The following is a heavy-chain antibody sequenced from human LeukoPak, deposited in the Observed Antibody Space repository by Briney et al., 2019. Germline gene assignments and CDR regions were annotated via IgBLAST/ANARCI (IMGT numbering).Heavy chain of an antibody. D-gene: IGHD3-3*01. CDR3: AKSYYDFWSGYYSLPHYFDY. V-gene: IGHV3-30*18. Sequence: GSLRLSCAASGFTFSSYGMHWVRQAPGKGLEWVAVISYDGSNKYYADSVKGRFTIFRDNSKNTLYLQMNSLRAEDTAVYYCAKSYYDFWSGYYSLPHYFDYWGQGTLVTVSS. J-gene: IGHJ4*02. CDR2: ISYDGSNK. CDR1: GFTFSSYG.